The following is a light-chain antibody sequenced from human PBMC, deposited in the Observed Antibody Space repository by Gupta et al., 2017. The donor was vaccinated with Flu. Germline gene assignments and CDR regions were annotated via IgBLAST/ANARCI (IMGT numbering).Light chain of an antibody. CDR2: WAS. CDR1: QSSCYRSDNKDY. V-gene: IGKV4-1*01. Sequence: DIVITQAPDYLVVSLGGTATINCRSSQSSCYRSDNKDYLAWYQQKPGQPPKLLIYWASTRECGVPDRFSGSGSGTDFSLSVSSLQAEDAAVYYCHQYDNTPHTFGQGTKMEI. CDR3: HQYDNTPHT. J-gene: IGKJ2*01.